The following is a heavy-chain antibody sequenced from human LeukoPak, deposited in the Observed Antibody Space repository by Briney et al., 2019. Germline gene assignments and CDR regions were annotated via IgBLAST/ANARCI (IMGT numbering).Heavy chain of an antibody. D-gene: IGHD3-22*01. CDR2: IRYDGSNE. J-gene: IGHJ3*01. CDR3: AKSSDYYDSRGGAFDF. CDR1: GFTFSSYG. Sequence: GGSLRLSCASSGFTFSSYGMHWVRQAPGKGLEWVAFIRYDGSNEYYADSVKGRFTISRDNSKNTLYLQMNSLRAEDTAVYYCAKSSDYYDSRGGAFDFWGQGTMVTVCS. V-gene: IGHV3-30*02.